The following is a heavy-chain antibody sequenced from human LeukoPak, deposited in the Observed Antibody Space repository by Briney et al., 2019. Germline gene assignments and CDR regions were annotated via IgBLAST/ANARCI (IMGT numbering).Heavy chain of an antibody. Sequence: GGSLRLSCATSGFTFSTSDMHWVRQAPGKGLEWVSFIHYDGSRKNYVDSVKGRITISRDNYKNTLHQKKCSLRPDDTAVYFCTKDLILWGQGTVVTVSS. CDR1: GFTFSTSD. V-gene: IGHV3-30*02. CDR3: TKDLIL. CDR2: IHYDGSRK. J-gene: IGHJ3*01.